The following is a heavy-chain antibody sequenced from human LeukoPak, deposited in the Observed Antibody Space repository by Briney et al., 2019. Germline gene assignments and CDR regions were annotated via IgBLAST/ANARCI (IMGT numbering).Heavy chain of an antibody. V-gene: IGHV3-49*04. CDR1: GFMFGDYA. CDR3: SRERSDGASDY. CDR2: IRRQAYGGTP. J-gene: IGHJ4*02. Sequence: GSLRLSCRVSGFMFGDYAMNWVRQAPGKGLEWVGFIRRQAYGGTPEYAASVQGRFTISRDDSESIAYLQSNSLKTEDTGVYYCSRERSDGASDYWRQGALVTVSS. D-gene: IGHD5-24*01.